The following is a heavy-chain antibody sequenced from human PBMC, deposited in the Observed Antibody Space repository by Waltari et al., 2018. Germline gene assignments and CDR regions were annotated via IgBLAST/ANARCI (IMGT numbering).Heavy chain of an antibody. D-gene: IGHD6-13*01. J-gene: IGHJ4*01. CDR2: IYADGST. V-gene: IGHV4-4*07. Sequence: QVQLQESGPGLVKPSETLSLTCNVSAGSISRHYWSWIRQPAGKGLEWIGRIYADGSTNYNPPLKSRITMSVDMSKNQLSLELTSVTAADTAIYYCAKDEAGYTRYWGQGALVTVSS. CDR3: AKDEAGYTRY. CDR1: AGSISRHY.